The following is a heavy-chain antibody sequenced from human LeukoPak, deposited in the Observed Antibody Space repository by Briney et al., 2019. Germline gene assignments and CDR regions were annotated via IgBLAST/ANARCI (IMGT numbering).Heavy chain of an antibody. CDR2: INSDGSST. J-gene: IGHJ4*02. CDR3: AAGGSWYYNY. Sequence: QPGGSLRLSRAASGFTFTSYWMHWVRQAPGKGLVWVSRINSDGSSTSYADSVKGRFTISRDNAKNSLYLQMDSLRAEDTAVYYCAAGGSWYYNYWGQGTLVTVSS. V-gene: IGHV3-74*01. D-gene: IGHD6-13*01. CDR1: GFTFTSYW.